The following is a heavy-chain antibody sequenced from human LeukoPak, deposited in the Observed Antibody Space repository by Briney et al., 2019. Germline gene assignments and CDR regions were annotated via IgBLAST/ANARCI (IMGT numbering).Heavy chain of an antibody. CDR2: ITSSSRYI. CDR3: AKDHESSGSGELGF. Sequence: GGSLRLSCAASGFTFSNYWMNWVRQAPGKGLEWISSITSSSRYIYYAGSVKGRFTISRDNAKNSLYLQMNNLRAEDTAVYYCAKDHESSGSGELGFWGQGTLVTVSS. V-gene: IGHV3-21*01. D-gene: IGHD3-10*01. J-gene: IGHJ4*02. CDR1: GFTFSNYW.